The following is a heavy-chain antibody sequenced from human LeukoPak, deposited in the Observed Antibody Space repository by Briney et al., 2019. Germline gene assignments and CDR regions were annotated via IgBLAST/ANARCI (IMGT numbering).Heavy chain of an antibody. CDR2: IYYSGST. D-gene: IGHD6-6*01. Sequence: SETLSLTCTVSGGSINSYYWSWIRQPPGKGLEGIGYIYYSGSTNYNPSLKSRVTISVDTSKNQFSLKLSSVTAADTAVYFCARARYSFSWDYFDYWGQGALVTVSS. CDR1: GGSINSYY. CDR3: ARARYSFSWDYFDY. V-gene: IGHV4-59*01. J-gene: IGHJ4*02.